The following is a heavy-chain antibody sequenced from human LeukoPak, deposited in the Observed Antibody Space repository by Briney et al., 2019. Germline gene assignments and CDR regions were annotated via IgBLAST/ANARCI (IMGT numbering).Heavy chain of an antibody. V-gene: IGHV3-48*02. CDR2: ISSDSRTI. D-gene: IGHD1-26*01. CDR3: ARGTVGATRHFDY. Sequence: GGSLRLSCAASGFTFSHYSMNWVRQAPGKGLEWVSYISSDSRTIYYADSVKGRFTISRDNAKNSLYLQMNSLRDEDTAVYYCARGTVGATRHFDYWGQGTLVTVSS. CDR1: GFTFSHYS. J-gene: IGHJ4*02.